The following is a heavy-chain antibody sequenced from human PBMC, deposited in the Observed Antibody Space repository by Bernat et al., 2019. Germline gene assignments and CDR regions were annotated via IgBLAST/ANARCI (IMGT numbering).Heavy chain of an antibody. J-gene: IGHJ6*02. D-gene: IGHD2/OR15-2a*01. CDR2: ISGSGGST. CDR1: GFTFSSYA. Sequence: EVQLLESGGGLVQPGGSLRLSCAASGFTFSSYAMSWVRQAPGKGLEWVSAISGSGGSTYYADSVKGRFTISRDNSKDTLYLQMNSLRAEDTAVYYCAKDGSPTFYYYGMDVWGQGTTVTVSS. CDR3: AKDGSPTFYYYGMDV. V-gene: IGHV3-23*01.